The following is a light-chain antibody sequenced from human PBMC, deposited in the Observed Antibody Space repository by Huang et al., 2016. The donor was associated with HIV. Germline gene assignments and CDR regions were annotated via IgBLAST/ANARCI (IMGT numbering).Light chain of an antibody. Sequence: EIVLTQSPATLSVSPGERATLSCRASQSISSNLAWYQQKHGQAPSLLIYGASTRATDIPARFSGSGSGTEFTLTISSLQSEDVAVYYCQQYYNWPRTFGQGSKVEIK. J-gene: IGKJ1*01. V-gene: IGKV3-15*01. CDR1: QSISSN. CDR3: QQYYNWPRT. CDR2: GAS.